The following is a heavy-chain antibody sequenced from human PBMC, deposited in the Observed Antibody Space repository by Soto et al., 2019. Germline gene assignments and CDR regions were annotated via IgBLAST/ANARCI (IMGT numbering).Heavy chain of an antibody. Sequence: QVQLQESGPGLVKPSQTLSLTCTVSGGSISSGYYYWSWIRQHPGKGLEWIGYISYSGNTCYNPSLKSRFTISVDTSEKQFSLKLSSVTAADTAVYYCARDRSGITAPDTFDIWGQGTMVTVSS. CDR3: ARDRSGITAPDTFDI. CDR1: GGSISSGYYY. V-gene: IGHV4-31*03. D-gene: IGHD3-10*01. J-gene: IGHJ3*02. CDR2: ISYSGNT.